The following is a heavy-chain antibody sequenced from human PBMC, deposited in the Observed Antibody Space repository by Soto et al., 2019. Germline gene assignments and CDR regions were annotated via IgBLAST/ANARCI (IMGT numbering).Heavy chain of an antibody. CDR2: INPSGGST. D-gene: IGHD3-9*01. CDR1: GYTFTSYY. Sequence: ASVKVSCKASGYTFTSYYMDWVRQAPGQGLEWMGIINPSGGSTSYAQKFQGRVTMTRDTSTSTVYMELSSLRSEDTAVYYCARAGGILTGYSPYYYYYYYMDVWGKGTTVTVSS. CDR3: ARAGGILTGYSPYYYYYYYMDV. J-gene: IGHJ6*03. V-gene: IGHV1-46*03.